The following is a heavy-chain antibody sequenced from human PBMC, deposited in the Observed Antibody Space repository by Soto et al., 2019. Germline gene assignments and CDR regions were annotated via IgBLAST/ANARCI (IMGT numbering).Heavy chain of an antibody. V-gene: IGHV4-30-2*01. CDR2: ISHSGST. D-gene: IGHD2-8*01. Sequence: QLQLQESGSGLVKPSETLSLTCGVSGCSVSAGGYSWTWIRQPPGKGLEWIGYISHSGSTHYNPALRSRVSISVDTSDNRFSLHLTAFTAADTAVYYCARVEHPFNGAEEAVEHFLYWGHGTMVTVSS. CDR3: ARVEHPFNGAEEAVEHFLY. J-gene: IGHJ1*01. CDR1: GCSVSAGGYS.